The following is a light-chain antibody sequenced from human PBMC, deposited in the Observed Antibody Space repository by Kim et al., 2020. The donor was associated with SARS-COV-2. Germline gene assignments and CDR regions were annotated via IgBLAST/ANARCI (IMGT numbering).Light chain of an antibody. J-gene: IGKJ4*01. CDR3: QQLKNYPLT. CDR2: VAS. CDR1: QDISNS. Sequence: ASVGDRVTITCRASQDISNSLAWYQQKPGKAPKLLIYVASTLQSGVPSRFSGSGSGTDFTLTISSLQPVDSATYYCQQLKNYPLTFGGGTKVDIK. V-gene: IGKV1-9*01.